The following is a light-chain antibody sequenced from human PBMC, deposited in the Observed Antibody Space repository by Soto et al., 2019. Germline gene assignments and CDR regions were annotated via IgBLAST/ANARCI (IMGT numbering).Light chain of an antibody. J-gene: IGLJ1*01. Sequence: QSVLTQPASVSGSPGQSITITCSGTTDDVGSTDSVSWYQHHPGEAPRLVIYEVKNRPSGVPGRFSRSKSVNTASLSISGLQPEDEADYYCRTYTTTGSSIFGSGTKVTVL. CDR1: TDDVGSTDS. CDR2: EVK. CDR3: RTYTTTGSSI. V-gene: IGLV2-14*01.